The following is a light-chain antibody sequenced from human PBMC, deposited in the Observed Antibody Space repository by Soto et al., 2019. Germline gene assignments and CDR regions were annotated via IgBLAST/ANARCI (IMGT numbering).Light chain of an antibody. V-gene: IGKV1-9*01. J-gene: IGKJ4*01. CDR2: DAS. CDR3: QQLDSYPPT. Sequence: DIQLTQSPSFLSASVGDRVTIACRASQGISNYLAWSQQKPGKAPKLLIYDASTLQSGVPSRFSGSGSGTELTRTISSLQHQYFATYYCQQLDSYPPTFGGGTKVEIK. CDR1: QGISNY.